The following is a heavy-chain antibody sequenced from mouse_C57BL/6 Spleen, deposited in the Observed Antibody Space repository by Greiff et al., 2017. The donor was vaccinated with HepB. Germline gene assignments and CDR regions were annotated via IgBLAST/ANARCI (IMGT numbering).Heavy chain of an antibody. D-gene: IGHD3-3*01. CDR3: ARGLGYFDY. CDR1: GYTFTDYY. V-gene: IGHV1-19*01. CDR2: INPYNGGT. J-gene: IGHJ2*01. Sequence: EVQLQQSGPVLVKPGASVKMSCKASGYTFTDYYMNWVKQSHGKSLEWIGVINPYNGGTSYNQKFKGKATLTVDKSSSTAYMELNSLTSEDSAVYYCARGLGYFDYWGQGTTPTVSS.